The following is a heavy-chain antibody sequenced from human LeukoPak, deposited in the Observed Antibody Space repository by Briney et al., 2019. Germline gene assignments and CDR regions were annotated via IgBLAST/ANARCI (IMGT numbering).Heavy chain of an antibody. CDR1: GFTFSSYA. CDR2: ISGSGDNT. D-gene: IGHD3-9*01. V-gene: IGHV3-23*01. J-gene: IGHJ4*02. CDR3: AKDTEYYDILASFDY. Sequence: TGGSLRLSCAAPGFTFSSYAMSWVRQVPGKGLEWVSVISGSGDNTYCADSVKGRFTISRDNSKNTLYLQMNSLRAEDTAVYYCAKDTEYYDILASFDYWGQGTLVTVSS.